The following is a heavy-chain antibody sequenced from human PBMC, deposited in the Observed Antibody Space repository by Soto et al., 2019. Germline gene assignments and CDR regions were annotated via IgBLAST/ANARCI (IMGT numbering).Heavy chain of an antibody. CDR2: VGRTTST. CDR1: GFSLSTYV. V-gene: IGHV3-23*01. D-gene: IGHD1-1*01. Sequence: EVQLLESGGGLVQPGGSLRLSCVVSGFSLSTYVMSWVRQAPGKGLEWVSTVGRTTSTFYADSVRGRFTISRDNSNNALFLQMNSLRAADTALYYCAKGILLEPPGTRAFDIWGQGTMVIVSS. CDR3: AKGILLEPPGTRAFDI. J-gene: IGHJ3*02.